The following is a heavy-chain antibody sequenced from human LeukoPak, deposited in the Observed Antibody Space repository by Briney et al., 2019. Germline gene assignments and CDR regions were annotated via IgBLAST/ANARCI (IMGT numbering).Heavy chain of an antibody. J-gene: IGHJ4*02. Sequence: GGSLRLSCAASGFTVSNSGMNWVRQAPGKGLEWVSAISGSGGSTYYADSVKGRFTISRDNSKNTLYLKMNSLRAEDTAVYYCARALLPPALTVKPWYFDYWGQGTLVTVSS. CDR3: ARALLPPALTVKPWYFDY. V-gene: IGHV3-23*01. D-gene: IGHD1-14*01. CDR2: ISGSGGST. CDR1: GFTVSNSG.